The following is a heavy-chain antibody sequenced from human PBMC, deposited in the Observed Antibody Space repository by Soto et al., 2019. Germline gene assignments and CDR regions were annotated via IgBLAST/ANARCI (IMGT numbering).Heavy chain of an antibody. CDR2: IYSAGST. V-gene: IGHV3-66*01. CDR3: ARNVWGQGVDY. D-gene: IGHD3-16*01. CDR1: GLTVSSNY. J-gene: IGHJ4*02. Sequence: EVQLVESGGGLVQPGGSLRLSCAASGLTVSSNYMSWVRQAPGKGLECVSVIYSAGSTYYADSVKGRFTISRDNSKSTLYLQMNSLRAEDTAVYYCARNVWGQGVDYWGQGTLVTVSS.